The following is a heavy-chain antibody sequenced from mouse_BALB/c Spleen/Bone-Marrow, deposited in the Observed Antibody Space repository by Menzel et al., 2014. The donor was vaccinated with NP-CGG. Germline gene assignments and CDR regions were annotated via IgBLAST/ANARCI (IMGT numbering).Heavy chain of an antibody. CDR1: GFSLTSYG. CDR2: IWSGGNT. CDR3: ARNLGDGYSFAY. J-gene: IGHJ3*01. Sequence: QVQLQQSGPGLVQPSQSLSITCTVSGFSLTSYGVHWVRQSPGKGLEWLGVIWSGGNTDYNAAFISRLSISKDNSKSQVFFKMNSLQANDTAIYYCARNLGDGYSFAYWGQGTLSLSLQ. D-gene: IGHD2-3*01. V-gene: IGHV2-2*02.